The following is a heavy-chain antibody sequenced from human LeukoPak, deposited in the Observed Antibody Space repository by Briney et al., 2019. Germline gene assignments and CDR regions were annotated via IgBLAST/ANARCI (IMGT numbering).Heavy chain of an antibody. CDR2: ISAYNGNT. CDR3: ARVKRSSSSFGYFQH. V-gene: IGHV1-18*01. Sequence: ASVKVSCKASGYTFTSYGISWVRQAPGQGLEWMGWISAYNGNTNYAQKLQGRVTMTTDTSTSTAYMELRSLRSDDTAVYYCARVKRSSSSFGYFQHWGQGTLVTVSS. J-gene: IGHJ1*01. CDR1: GYTFTSYG. D-gene: IGHD6-6*01.